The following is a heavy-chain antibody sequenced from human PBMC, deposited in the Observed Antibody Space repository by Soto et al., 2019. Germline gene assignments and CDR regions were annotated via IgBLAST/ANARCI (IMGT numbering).Heavy chain of an antibody. J-gene: IGHJ5*02. Sequence: QVQLQESGPGLVKPSQTLSLTCTVSGGSISSGGYYWSWIRQHPGKGLEWIGYIYYSGSTYYNPSLKSRVTISVDTSKNQFSLKLSSVTAADPAVYYCARAVSYCGGDCYSNWFDTWGQGTLVTVSS. V-gene: IGHV4-31*03. CDR2: IYYSGST. D-gene: IGHD2-21*02. CDR1: GGSISSGGYY. CDR3: ARAVSYCGGDCYSNWFDT.